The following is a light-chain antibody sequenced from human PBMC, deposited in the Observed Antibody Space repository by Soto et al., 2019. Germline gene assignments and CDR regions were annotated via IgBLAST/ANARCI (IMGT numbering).Light chain of an antibody. V-gene: IGLV8-61*01. Sequence: QTVVTQEPSFSVSPGGTVTLTCGLNSGSVFTSYYPGWYQQTPGQAPRTLIHSTNTRSSGVPDRFSGSILGNKAALTITGAQADYESDYFCVLYMGNGIWVFGGGTKLTVL. CDR2: STN. CDR1: SGSVFTSYY. CDR3: VLYMGNGIWV. J-gene: IGLJ3*02.